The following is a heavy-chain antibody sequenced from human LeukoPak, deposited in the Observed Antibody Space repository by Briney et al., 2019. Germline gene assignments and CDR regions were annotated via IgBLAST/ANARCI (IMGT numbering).Heavy chain of an antibody. D-gene: IGHD6-19*01. J-gene: IGHJ4*02. CDR1: GGSISSSSYY. CDR2: IYYSGST. CDR3: ATIKYSSGWYVGFDY. Sequence: PSETLSLTCTVSGGSISSSSYYWGWIRQPPGKGLEWIGSIYYSGSTYYNPSLKSRVTISVDTSKNQFSLKLSSVTAADTAVYYCATIKYSSGWYVGFDYWGQGTLVTVSS. V-gene: IGHV4-39*07.